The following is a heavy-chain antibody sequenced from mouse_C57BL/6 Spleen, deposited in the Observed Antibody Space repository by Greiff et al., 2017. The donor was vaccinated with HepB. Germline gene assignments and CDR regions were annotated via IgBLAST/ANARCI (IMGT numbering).Heavy chain of an antibody. CDR3: ARLQASAY. Sequence: QVQLQQSGAELVRPGTSVKVSCKASGYAFTNYLIEWVKQRPGLGLEWIGVINPGSGGTNYKEKLKGKATLTADKSSSTAYMQLSSLTSEDSAVYFCARLQASAYWGQGTLVTVSA. CDR2: INPGSGGT. D-gene: IGHD3-2*02. V-gene: IGHV1-54*01. J-gene: IGHJ3*01. CDR1: GYAFTNYL.